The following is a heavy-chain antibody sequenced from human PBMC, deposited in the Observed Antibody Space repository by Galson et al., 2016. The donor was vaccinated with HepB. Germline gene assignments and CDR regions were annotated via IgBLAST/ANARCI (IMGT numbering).Heavy chain of an antibody. V-gene: IGHV3-23*01. CDR3: VKDRRYGDYVGWFDP. Sequence: SLRLSCAASGFTFRSYDMGWVRQAPGKGLEWVSTISGSGGRTYYADSVTGRFTISRDNSKNTLNLEMNKLRVDDTAVYYCVKDRRYGDYVGWFDPWGQGTPVIVSS. CDR2: ISGSGGRT. CDR1: GFTFRSYD. D-gene: IGHD4-17*01. J-gene: IGHJ5*02.